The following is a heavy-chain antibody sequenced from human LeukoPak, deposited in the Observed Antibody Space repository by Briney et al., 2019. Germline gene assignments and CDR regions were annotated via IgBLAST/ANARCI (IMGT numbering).Heavy chain of an antibody. CDR2: ITTSGSST. J-gene: IGHJ4*02. Sequence: GGSLRLSCASSGFSFSNYYMSWVRQAPGKGLEWISYITTSGSSTNYADSVKGRFTISRDNAKNSVVLQMNSLRTEDTAVYYCARERRGSYHAFDYWGQGTLVTVSS. V-gene: IGHV3-11*01. CDR3: ARERRGSYHAFDY. D-gene: IGHD3-16*02. CDR1: GFSFSNYY.